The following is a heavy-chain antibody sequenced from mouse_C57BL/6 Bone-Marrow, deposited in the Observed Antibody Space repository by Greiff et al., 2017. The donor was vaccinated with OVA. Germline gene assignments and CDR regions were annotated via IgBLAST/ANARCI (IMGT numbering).Heavy chain of an antibody. CDR1: GYTFTSYW. CDR3: ARYYYGSSQRFAY. D-gene: IGHD1-1*01. CDR2: IDPNSGGT. Sequence: VKLQESGAELVKPGASVKLSCKASGYTFTSYWMHWVKQRPGRGLEWIGRIDPNSGGTKYNEKFKSKATLTVDKPSSTAYMQLSSLTSEDSAVYYCARYYYGSSQRFAYWGQGTLVTVSA. J-gene: IGHJ3*01. V-gene: IGHV1-72*01.